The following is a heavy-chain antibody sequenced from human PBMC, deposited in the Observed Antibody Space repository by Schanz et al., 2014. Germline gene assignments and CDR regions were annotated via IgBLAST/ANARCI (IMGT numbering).Heavy chain of an antibody. CDR3: AKEHAFKPPDLHFYIDH. CDR2: LGGSAGGT. CDR1: GFTFSTSA. J-gene: IGHJ4*02. D-gene: IGHD2-2*01. V-gene: IGHV3-23*04. Sequence: EVQLVESGGGLVEPGGSLRLSCEASGFTFSTSAMSWVRQAPGKGLEWVSSLGGSAGGTYYADSVRGRITISIDKAKNTMHVQIHILRANDAAIYFCAKEHAFKPPDLHFYIDHWGQGSMVTVSS.